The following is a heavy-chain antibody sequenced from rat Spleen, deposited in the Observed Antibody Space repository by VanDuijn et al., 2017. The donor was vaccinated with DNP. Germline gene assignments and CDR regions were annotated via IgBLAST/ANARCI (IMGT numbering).Heavy chain of an antibody. CDR2: MTRSGGST. CDR1: GFTFSNYW. J-gene: IGHJ1*01. D-gene: IGHD5-1*01. CDR3: ARGSGTHYWYFDF. V-gene: IGHV5-31*01. Sequence: EVQLVESGGDLVQPGRSLKVSCVASGFTFSNYWMAWIRQLPGKGLEWVASMTRSGGSTFYPDSVKGRFTVSRDNVKNTLYLQMNSLRSEDTATYYCARGSGTHYWYFDFWGPGTMVTVSS.